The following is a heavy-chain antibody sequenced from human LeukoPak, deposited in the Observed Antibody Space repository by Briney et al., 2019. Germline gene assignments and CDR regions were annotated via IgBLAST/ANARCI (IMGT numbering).Heavy chain of an antibody. D-gene: IGHD3-3*01. V-gene: IGHV4-34*01. CDR3: ARGSVPYYDFWSGYSAYYFDY. CDR1: GGSFSGYY. J-gene: IGHJ4*02. Sequence: PSETLSLTCAVYGGSFSGYYWSWIRQPPGKGLEWIGEINHSGSTNYNPSLKSRVTISVDTSKNQFSLKLSSVTAADTAVYYCARGSVPYYDFWSGYSAYYFDYWGQGTLVTVSS. CDR2: INHSGST.